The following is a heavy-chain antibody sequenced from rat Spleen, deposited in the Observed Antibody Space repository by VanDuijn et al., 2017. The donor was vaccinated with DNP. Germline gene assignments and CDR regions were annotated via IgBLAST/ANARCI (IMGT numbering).Heavy chain of an antibody. Sequence: EVQLVESGGGLVQPGRSLKLSCAASGFTFSNYGMAWVRQAPKKGLEWVATISTGGGSTYYRDSVKGRFTISRDNAKNTLYLQMNSLRSEDMATYYCVRWNSGHFDYWGQGVMVPVSS. J-gene: IGHJ2*01. D-gene: IGHD4-3*01. CDR1: GFTFSNYG. CDR2: ISTGGGST. CDR3: VRWNSGHFDY. V-gene: IGHV5S13*01.